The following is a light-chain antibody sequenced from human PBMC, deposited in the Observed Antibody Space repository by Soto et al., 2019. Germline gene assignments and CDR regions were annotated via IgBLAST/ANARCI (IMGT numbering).Light chain of an antibody. CDR1: QDISSA. V-gene: IGKV1D-13*01. CDR3: QHFNNYPLT. J-gene: IGKJ4*01. CDR2: DAS. Sequence: AIQLTQSPSSLSASVGERVTLTCRASQDISSALAWYQQKPGKAPKLLIYDASGLESGVPSRFSGSGSGTDFTLTISSLQPEDFAAYYCQHFNNYPLTVGGGTKVDIK.